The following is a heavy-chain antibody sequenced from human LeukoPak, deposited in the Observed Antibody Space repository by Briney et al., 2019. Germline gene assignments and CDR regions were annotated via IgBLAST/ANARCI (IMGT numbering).Heavy chain of an antibody. Sequence: GGSLRLSCAASGFTFSSYGMNWVRQAPGKGLEWVSGITGSGGTTYYADSVKGRFTISRDNSKNTLYLQMNSLRAEDTAVYYCAKDQGPLTPLGAFDYWGQGTLVTVSS. CDR1: GFTFSSYG. CDR3: AKDQGPLTPLGAFDY. J-gene: IGHJ4*02. D-gene: IGHD1-26*01. V-gene: IGHV3-23*01. CDR2: ITGSGGTT.